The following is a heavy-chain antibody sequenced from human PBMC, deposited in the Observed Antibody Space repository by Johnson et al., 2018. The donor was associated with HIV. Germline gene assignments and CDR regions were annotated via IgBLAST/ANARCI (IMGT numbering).Heavy chain of an antibody. Sequence: QVQLVESGGGLVKPGGSLRLSCAVSGFIFRDYYMSWIRQAPGKGLEWVSYISSSGSTIYYADSVKGRFTISRDNAKNSLYLQMNSLKTEYTAVYYCTTGELWNGYYLHDAFDIWGQGTMVTVSS. CDR1: GFIFRDYY. J-gene: IGHJ3*02. V-gene: IGHV3-11*01. CDR2: ISSSGSTI. D-gene: IGHD3-3*01. CDR3: TTGELWNGYYLHDAFDI.